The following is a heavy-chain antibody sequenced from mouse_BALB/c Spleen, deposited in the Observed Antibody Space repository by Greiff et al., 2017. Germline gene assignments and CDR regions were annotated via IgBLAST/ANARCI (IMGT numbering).Heavy chain of an antibody. V-gene: IGHV2-9*02. J-gene: IGHJ4*01. Sequence: VKLVESGPGLVAPSQSLSITCTVSGFSLTSYGVHWVRQPPGKGLEWLGVIWAGGSTNYNSALMSRLSISKDNSKSQVFLKMNSLQTDDTAMYYCARGENSLLRLRAMDYWGQGTSVTVSS. CDR2: IWAGGST. D-gene: IGHD1-2*01. CDR1: GFSLTSYG. CDR3: ARGENSLLRLRAMDY.